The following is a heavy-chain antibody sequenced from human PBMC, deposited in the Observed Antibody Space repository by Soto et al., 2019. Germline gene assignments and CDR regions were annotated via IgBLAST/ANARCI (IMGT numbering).Heavy chain of an antibody. V-gene: IGHV1-69*13. CDR1: GGTFSSYA. J-gene: IGHJ6*02. CDR3: ARDGQGEPYYYYGMDV. CDR2: IIPIFGTA. Sequence: SVKVSCKASGGTFSSYAISWVRQAPGQGLEWMGGIIPIFGTANYAQKFQGRVTITSDESTSTAYMELSSLRSEDTAVYYCARDGQGEPYYYYGMDVWGQGTTVTVPS. D-gene: IGHD2-21*01.